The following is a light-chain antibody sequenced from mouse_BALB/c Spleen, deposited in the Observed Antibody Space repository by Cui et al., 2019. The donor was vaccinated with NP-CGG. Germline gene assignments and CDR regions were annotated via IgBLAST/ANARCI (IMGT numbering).Light chain of an antibody. CDR2: GTN. Sequence: QSVVTQESALTTSPGGTVTLTCRSSTGAVITSNYANWVQEKPDHLFTGLIGGTNNRPPGVPARFSGSLIGDKAALTITGAQTEDEAIYFCALWYSNHWVFGGGTKLTVL. CDR3: ALWYSNHWV. V-gene: IGLV1*01. CDR1: TGAVITSNY. J-gene: IGLJ1*01.